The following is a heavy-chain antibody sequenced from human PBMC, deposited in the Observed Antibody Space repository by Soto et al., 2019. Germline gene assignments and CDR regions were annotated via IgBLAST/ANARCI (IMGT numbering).Heavy chain of an antibody. CDR1: GVIFSNFG. J-gene: IGHJ4*02. Sequence: PGGSLRLSCAASGVIFSNFGMHWVRQAPGKGLEWVGIIWHDGSNKYYADSVEGRFTISRDNSKNTVYLQMNSLRGEDTGIYYCAGFYVAAGAAPLEYWGQGTLVTFSS. V-gene: IGHV3-33*01. CDR2: IWHDGSNK. D-gene: IGHD1-26*01. CDR3: AGFYVAAGAAPLEY.